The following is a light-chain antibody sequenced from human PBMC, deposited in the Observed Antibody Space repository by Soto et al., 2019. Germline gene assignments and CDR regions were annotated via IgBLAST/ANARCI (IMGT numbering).Light chain of an antibody. CDR2: GAS. CDR3: QQYGSSLWT. J-gene: IGKJ1*01. CDR1: QSVSSSY. Sequence: EIVLTQSPGTLSLSPGERATLSCRASQSVSSSYLAWYQQKPGQAPRLLIYGASSRATGIPDRFSGSGSVTDFTLTISRLEPEDFAVYYCQQYGSSLWTFCQGTKVEIK. V-gene: IGKV3-20*01.